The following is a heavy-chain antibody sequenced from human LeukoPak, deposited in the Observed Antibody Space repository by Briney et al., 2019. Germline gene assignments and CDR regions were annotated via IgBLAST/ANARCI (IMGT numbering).Heavy chain of an antibody. CDR2: ISGSGGST. CDR1: GFTFSSYA. D-gene: IGHD3-22*01. CDR3: AKDRRTYYDSSGYHDY. V-gene: IGHV3-23*01. J-gene: IGHJ4*02. Sequence: GGSLRLSCAASGFTFSSYAMSWVRQAPGKGLEWVSAISGSGGSTYYADSVKGRFTITRDNSKNTLYLQMNSLRAEDTAVYYCAKDRRTYYDSSGYHDYWGQGTLVTVSS.